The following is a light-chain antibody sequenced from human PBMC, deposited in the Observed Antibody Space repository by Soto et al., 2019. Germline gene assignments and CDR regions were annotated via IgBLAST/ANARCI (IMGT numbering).Light chain of an antibody. CDR3: QSSDSRLSGSDV. Sequence: QSVLTQPRSVSGSPGQSVTISCTGTSSDVGGYNYVSWYQQHPGKAPKLLIFGDSNRPSGVPDRFSGSKSGTSASLAITGLQADDEADYYCQSSDSRLSGSDVFGTGTKVTVL. CDR1: SSDVGGYNY. CDR2: GDS. V-gene: IGLV2-11*01. J-gene: IGLJ1*01.